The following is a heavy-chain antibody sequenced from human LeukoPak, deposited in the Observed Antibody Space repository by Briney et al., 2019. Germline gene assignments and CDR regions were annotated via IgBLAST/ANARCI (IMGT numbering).Heavy chain of an antibody. V-gene: IGHV3-48*04. CDR1: GFTFSTYA. CDR2: ISSSGSTI. Sequence: GGSLRLSCAASGFTFSTYAVNWVRQAPGKGLEWVSYISSSGSTIYYADSVKGRFTISRDNAKNSLYLQMNSLRAEDTAVYYCARGVTSGGSCYMNYWGQGTLVTVSS. D-gene: IGHD2-15*01. CDR3: ARGVTSGGSCYMNY. J-gene: IGHJ4*02.